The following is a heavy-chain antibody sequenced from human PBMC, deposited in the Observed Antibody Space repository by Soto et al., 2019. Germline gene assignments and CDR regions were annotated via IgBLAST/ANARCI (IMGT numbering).Heavy chain of an antibody. CDR1: GGSFSGYY. Sequence: QVQLQQWGAGLLKPSETLSLTCAVYGGSFSGYYWSWIRQPPGKGLEWIGEINHSGSANYNPSLKGRVTISVDTSKNQFSLKLSSVTAADTAVYYCARVFCSGGSCYVDAFDIWGQGTMVTVSS. CDR3: ARVFCSGGSCYVDAFDI. CDR2: INHSGSA. D-gene: IGHD2-15*01. V-gene: IGHV4-34*01. J-gene: IGHJ3*02.